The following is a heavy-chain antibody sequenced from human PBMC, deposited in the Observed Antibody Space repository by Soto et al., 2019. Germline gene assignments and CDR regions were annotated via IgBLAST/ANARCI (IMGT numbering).Heavy chain of an antibody. V-gene: IGHV4-31*03. J-gene: IGHJ5*02. CDR1: GGSISSGGYY. Sequence: PSETLSLTCTVSGGSISSGGYYWSWIRQHPGKGLEWIGYIYYSGSTYYNPSLKSRVTISVDTSKNQFSLELSSVTAADTAVYYCARSPTSLPTVKGAFDPWGQGTLVTVSS. CDR3: ARSPTSLPTVKGAFDP. D-gene: IGHD4-17*01. CDR2: IYYSGST.